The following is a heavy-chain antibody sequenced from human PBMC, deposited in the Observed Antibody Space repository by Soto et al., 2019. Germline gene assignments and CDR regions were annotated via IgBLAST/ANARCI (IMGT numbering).Heavy chain of an antibody. CDR3: ARDLSPNGVNIDV. D-gene: IGHD3-10*01. CDR2: ISSSSSYI. J-gene: IGHJ6*02. Sequence: EVQLVESGGGLVKPGGSLRLSCAASGFTFSSYSMNWVRKAPGKGLEWVSSISSSSSYIYYADSVKGRFTISRDNAKNSLYLQMNSLRAEDTAVYYCARDLSPNGVNIDVWGQGTTVTVSS. CDR1: GFTFSSYS. V-gene: IGHV3-21*01.